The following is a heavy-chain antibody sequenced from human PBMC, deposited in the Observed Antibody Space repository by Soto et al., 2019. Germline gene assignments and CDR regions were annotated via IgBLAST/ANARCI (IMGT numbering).Heavy chain of an antibody. Sequence: PSETLSLTCSVSGAPITSNYWTWIRQPPGKGLEWIGYLDHQGYSNYSPSLRSRVTMSVDTSKNQFSLKLSSVAAADTAVYYCAREMNWNSPAFDYWGQGTLVTVSS. CDR1: GAPITSNY. J-gene: IGHJ4*02. CDR2: LDHQGYS. CDR3: AREMNWNSPAFDY. V-gene: IGHV4-59*12. D-gene: IGHD1-7*01.